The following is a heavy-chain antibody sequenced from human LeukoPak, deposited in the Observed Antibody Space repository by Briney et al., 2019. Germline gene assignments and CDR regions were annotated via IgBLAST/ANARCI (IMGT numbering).Heavy chain of an antibody. CDR3: AKEVRPNDY. J-gene: IGHJ4*02. CDR1: GFTFSSCA. Sequence: GGSLRLSCAASGFTFSSCAMSWVRQAPGKGLEWVSAISGSGGSTYYADSVRGRFTISRDNSIDTLYLQMNSLRAEDTAVYYCAKEVRPNDYWGRGTLVTVSS. V-gene: IGHV3-23*01. D-gene: IGHD1-1*01. CDR2: ISGSGGST.